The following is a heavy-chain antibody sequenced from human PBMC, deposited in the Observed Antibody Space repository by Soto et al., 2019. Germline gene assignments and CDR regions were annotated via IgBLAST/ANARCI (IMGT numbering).Heavy chain of an antibody. CDR1: GFTFSDYY. CDR3: ASPPDGSGFYYMDV. D-gene: IGHD3-10*01. Sequence: GGSLRLSCAASGFTFSDYYMSWIRQAPGKGLEWVSYISSSCSTIYYADSVKGRFTISRDNAKNSLYLQMNSLRAEDTAVYYCASPPDGSGFYYMDVWGKGTTVTVSS. J-gene: IGHJ6*03. CDR2: ISSSCSTI. V-gene: IGHV3-11*01.